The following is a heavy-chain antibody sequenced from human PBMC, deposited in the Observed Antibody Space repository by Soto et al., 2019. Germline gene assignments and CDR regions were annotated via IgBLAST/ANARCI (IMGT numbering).Heavy chain of an antibody. V-gene: IGHV4-30-4*01. Sequence: SETLSLTCSVSGASLISGEHYWSWIRQAPGKGLEWIGLIYYTGITDYNPSLKSRVAISLDTSENQFSLTLSSVTAADTAVYYCTRDAPLWFGELSQWGQGTLVTVSS. CDR3: TRDAPLWFGELSQ. CDR1: GASLISGEHY. CDR2: IYYTGIT. J-gene: IGHJ4*02. D-gene: IGHD3-10*01.